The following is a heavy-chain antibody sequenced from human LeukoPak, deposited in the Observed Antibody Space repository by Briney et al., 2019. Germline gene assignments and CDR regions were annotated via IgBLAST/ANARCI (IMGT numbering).Heavy chain of an antibody. J-gene: IGHJ4*02. CDR3: AKGLSSSGWYTAIDY. V-gene: IGHV3-23*01. Sequence: GGTLRLSCAASGFTFSSYGMSWVRQAPGKGLEWVSAISGSGGSTYYADSVKGRFTISRDNSKNTLYLQMNSLRAEDTAVYYCAKGLSSSGWYTAIDYWGQGTLVTVSS. D-gene: IGHD6-19*01. CDR1: GFTFSSYG. CDR2: ISGSGGST.